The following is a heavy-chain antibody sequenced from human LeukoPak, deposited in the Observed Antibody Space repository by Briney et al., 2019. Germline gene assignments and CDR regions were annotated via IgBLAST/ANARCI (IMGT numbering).Heavy chain of an antibody. CDR3: ARDRRITIFGVATNWFDP. Sequence: GASVKVSCKASGYTFTGYYMHWVRQAPGQGLEWMGWINPNSGGTNYAQKFQGRVTMTRDTSISTAYRELSRLRSDDTAVYYCARDRRITIFGVATNWFDPWGQGTLVTVSS. J-gene: IGHJ5*02. CDR1: GYTFTGYY. V-gene: IGHV1-2*02. CDR2: INPNSGGT. D-gene: IGHD3-3*01.